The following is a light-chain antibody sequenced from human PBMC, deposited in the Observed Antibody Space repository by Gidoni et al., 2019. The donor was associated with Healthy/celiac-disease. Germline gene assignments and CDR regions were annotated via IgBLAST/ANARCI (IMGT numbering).Light chain of an antibody. CDR1: QSISSY. CDR2: AAS. J-gene: IGKJ5*01. CDR3: QQSYSTPIT. Sequence: DIQMTQSPSSLSASVGDRVTITCRASQSISSYLNWYQQKPGKAPKLLIYAASSLQIGVPSRFSGSGSGTDFTLTISSLQPEDFATYYCQQSYSTPITCGQGTRLEIK. V-gene: IGKV1-39*01.